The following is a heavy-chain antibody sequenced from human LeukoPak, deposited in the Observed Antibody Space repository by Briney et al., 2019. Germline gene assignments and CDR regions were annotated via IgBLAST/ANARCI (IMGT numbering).Heavy chain of an antibody. CDR2: ILNDGSQE. D-gene: IGHD3-16*01. Sequence: TGGSLRLSCAPSGFTFSSYGMHWVRQAPGKGLEWVAVILNDGSQEKYADSVKGRFTISRDNSKNTLFLQMNSLRAEDTAVYYCARDDALGDNALDIWGQGTMVTVSS. CDR3: ARDDALGDNALDI. CDR1: GFTFSSYG. V-gene: IGHV3-33*01. J-gene: IGHJ3*02.